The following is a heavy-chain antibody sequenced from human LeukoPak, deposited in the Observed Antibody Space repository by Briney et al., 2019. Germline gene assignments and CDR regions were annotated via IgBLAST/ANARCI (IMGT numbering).Heavy chain of an antibody. J-gene: IGHJ4*02. V-gene: IGHV4-61*02. CDR3: ARIGVVGATFDY. CDR2: IYMSGST. CDR1: GGSISSGRYY. Sequence: SETLSLTCTVSGGSISSGRYYWSWIRQPAGKGLEWIGRIYMSGSTNYNPSLKSRVTISVDTSKNQFSLKLSSVTAADTAVYYCARIGVVGATFDYWGQGTLVTVSS. D-gene: IGHD1-26*01.